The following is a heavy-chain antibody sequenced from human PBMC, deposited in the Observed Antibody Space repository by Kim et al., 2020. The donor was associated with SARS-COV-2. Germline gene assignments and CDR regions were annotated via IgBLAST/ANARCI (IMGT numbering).Heavy chain of an antibody. CDR3: ASASSSWYPEEYYQH. V-gene: IGHV3-66*01. J-gene: IGHJ1*01. Sequence: SVKGRFTISRDNSKNTLYLQMNSLRAEDTAVYYCASASSSWYPEEYYQHWGQGTLVTVSS. D-gene: IGHD6-13*01.